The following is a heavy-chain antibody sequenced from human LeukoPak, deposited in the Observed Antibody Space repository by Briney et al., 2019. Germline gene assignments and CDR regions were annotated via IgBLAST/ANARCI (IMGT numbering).Heavy chain of an antibody. V-gene: IGHV3-9*01. J-gene: IGHJ4*02. CDR3: AKGSTWVPSLAFYDY. CDR2: ISWTSGSI. D-gene: IGHD1-26*01. Sequence: GGSLRLSCAASGFTFDDYAMHWVRQAPGKGLEWVSGISWTSGSIGYADSVKGRFTISRDNAKNSLYLQMNSLRAEDTALYYCAKGSTWVPSLAFYDYWGRGTLVTVSS. CDR1: GFTFDDYA.